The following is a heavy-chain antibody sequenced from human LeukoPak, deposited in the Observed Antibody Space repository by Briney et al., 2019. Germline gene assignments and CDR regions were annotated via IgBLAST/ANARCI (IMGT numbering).Heavy chain of an antibody. V-gene: IGHV3-23*01. D-gene: IGHD1-26*01. CDR1: GFTFSDYY. CDR2: ISGGGGNT. Sequence: GGSLRLSCAASGFTFSDYYMSWIRQAPGKGLEWVSVISGGGGNTYYADSVRGRFTISRDNFKNTLYLQMNSLRVEDTAVYYCAKVPYSIKMFDYWGPGTLVTVSS. J-gene: IGHJ4*02. CDR3: AKVPYSIKMFDY.